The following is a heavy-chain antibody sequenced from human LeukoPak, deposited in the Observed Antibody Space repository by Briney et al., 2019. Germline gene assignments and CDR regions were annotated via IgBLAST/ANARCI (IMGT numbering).Heavy chain of an antibody. CDR3: ARDRRITMVRGVSGARRNDY. CDR1: GGSFSGYY. Sequence: SETLSLTCAVYGGSFSGYYWSWIRLPPGKGLEWIGEINHSGSTNYNPSLKSRVTISVDTSKNQFSLKLSSVTAADTAVYYCARDRRITMVRGVSGARRNDYWGQGTLATVSS. J-gene: IGHJ4*02. V-gene: IGHV4-34*01. CDR2: INHSGST. D-gene: IGHD3-10*01.